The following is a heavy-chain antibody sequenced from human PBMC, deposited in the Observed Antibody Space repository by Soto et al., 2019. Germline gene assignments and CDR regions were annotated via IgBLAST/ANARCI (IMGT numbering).Heavy chain of an antibody. D-gene: IGHD3-10*01. Sequence: QVHLAESGGGVVQPGTSLRLFCAASGFTFSSYGMHWVRQAPGKGLEWVAAISYDGSKKYYVDSVKARFTISRDNSKNTVYLQVNSLSAEDTAVYTCARGRGSNYYRLEVWGRGTTVTVSS. CDR3: ARGRGSNYYRLEV. CDR1: GFTFSSYG. V-gene: IGHV3-30*03. CDR2: ISYDGSKK. J-gene: IGHJ6*02.